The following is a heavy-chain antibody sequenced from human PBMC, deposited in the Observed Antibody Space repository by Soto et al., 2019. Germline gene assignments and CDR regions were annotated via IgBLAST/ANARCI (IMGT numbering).Heavy chain of an antibody. V-gene: IGHV4-59*12. CDR2: IYYSGST. CDR3: ARVWGGAFDI. CDR1: GGSISSYY. Sequence: QVQLQESGPGLVKPSETLSLTCTVSGGSISSYYWSWIRQPPGKGLEWIGYIYYSGSTNYNPSLKSPVNISVDTSKYQFSLKLSSVTAADTAVYYCARVWGGAFDIWGQGTMVTVSS. D-gene: IGHD3-10*01. J-gene: IGHJ3*02.